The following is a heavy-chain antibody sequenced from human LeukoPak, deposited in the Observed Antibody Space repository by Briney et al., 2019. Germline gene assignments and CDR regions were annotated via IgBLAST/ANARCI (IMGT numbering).Heavy chain of an antibody. J-gene: IGHJ5*02. CDR2: INHSGST. V-gene: IGHV4-34*01. CDR3: ARGLPPSIAARRGWFDP. Sequence: SETLSLTCAVYGGSFSGYYWSWIRQPPGKGLEWIGEINHSGSTNYNPSLKSRVTISVDTSKNQFSLKLSSVTAADTAVYYCARGLPPSIAARRGWFDPWGQGTLVTVSS. CDR1: GGSFSGYY. D-gene: IGHD6-6*01.